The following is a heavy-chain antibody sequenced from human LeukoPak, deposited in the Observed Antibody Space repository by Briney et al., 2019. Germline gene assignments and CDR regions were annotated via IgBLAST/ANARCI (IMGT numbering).Heavy chain of an antibody. CDR1: GFTFSSYS. CDR2: ISSSSSTR. V-gene: IGHV3-48*01. D-gene: IGHD3-9*01. Sequence: PGGSLRLSCAASGFTFSSYSMNWVRQAPGKGLEWVSYISSSSSTRYYTDSVKGRFTISRDNAKNSLYLQMNSLRAEDTAVYYCARESVRYSYFDYWGQGTLVTVSS. J-gene: IGHJ4*02. CDR3: ARESVRYSYFDY.